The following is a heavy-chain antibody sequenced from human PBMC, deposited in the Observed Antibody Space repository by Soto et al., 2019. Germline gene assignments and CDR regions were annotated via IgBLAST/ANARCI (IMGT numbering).Heavy chain of an antibody. J-gene: IGHJ4*02. V-gene: IGHV3-43*01. CDR2: ISWDGGST. CDR1: GFTFDDYT. CDR3: AKDIARYNWNAYFDY. D-gene: IGHD1-20*01. Sequence: EVQLVESGGVVVQPGGSLRLSCAASGFTFDDYTMHWVRQAPGKGLEWVSLISWDGGSTYYADSVKGRFTISRDNSKSSLYLQMNSLRTEDTALYYCAKDIARYNWNAYFDYWGQGTLVTVSA.